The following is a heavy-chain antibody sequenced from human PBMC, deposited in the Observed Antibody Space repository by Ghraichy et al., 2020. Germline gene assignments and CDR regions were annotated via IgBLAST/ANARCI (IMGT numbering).Heavy chain of an antibody. D-gene: IGHD3-22*01. CDR3: ARDYPVDYYDSSGYHDY. V-gene: IGHV1-46*01. Sequence: ASVKVSCKASGYTFTSYYMHWVRQAPGQGLEWMGIINPSGGSTSYAQKFQGRVTMTRDTSTSTVYMELSSLRSEDTAVYYCARDYPVDYYDSSGYHDYWGQGTLVTVSS. CDR1: GYTFTSYY. CDR2: INPSGGST. J-gene: IGHJ4*02.